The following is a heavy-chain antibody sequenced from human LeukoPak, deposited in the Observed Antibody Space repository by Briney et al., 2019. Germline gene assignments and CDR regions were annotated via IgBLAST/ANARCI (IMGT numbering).Heavy chain of an antibody. CDR3: ARDYQQLAPPGAH. V-gene: IGHV3-7*01. D-gene: IGHD6-13*01. J-gene: IGHJ4*02. CDR2: IKQDGSEK. CDR1: GFTFSSYW. Sequence: SGGSLRLSCAASGFTFSSYWMSWVRQAPGKGLEWVANIKQDGSEKYYVDSVKGRFTISRDNAKNSLYLQMNSLRAEDTAMYFCARDYQQLAPPGAHWGQGTLVTVSS.